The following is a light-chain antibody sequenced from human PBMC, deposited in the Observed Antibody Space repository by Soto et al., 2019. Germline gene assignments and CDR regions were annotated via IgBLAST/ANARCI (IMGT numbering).Light chain of an antibody. V-gene: IGKV3-20*01. CDR1: QSVRSNY. CDR3: QQYSSSPPVT. J-gene: IGKJ5*01. Sequence: EIVLTQSPGTLSLSPGERPTLSCRASQSVRSNYLAWYQQKPGQAPRLVIYGAFSRATGIPDRFSGSESGTDFTLTISRLEPEDFAVYYCQQYSSSPPVTFGQGTRLEIK. CDR2: GAF.